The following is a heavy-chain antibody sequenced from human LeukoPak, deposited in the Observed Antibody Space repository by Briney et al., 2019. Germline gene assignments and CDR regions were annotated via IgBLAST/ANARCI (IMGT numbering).Heavy chain of an antibody. D-gene: IGHD6-19*01. Sequence: GGSLRLSCAASGFTFSSYAMSWVRQAPGKGLEWVSAISGSGGSTYYADSVKGRFTISRDNSKNTLYLQMNSLRAEDTAVYYCAKVFCCGGYSSALYYFDYWGQGTLVTVSS. CDR3: AKVFCCGGYSSALYYFDY. CDR2: ISGSGGST. J-gene: IGHJ4*02. CDR1: GFTFSSYA. V-gene: IGHV3-23*01.